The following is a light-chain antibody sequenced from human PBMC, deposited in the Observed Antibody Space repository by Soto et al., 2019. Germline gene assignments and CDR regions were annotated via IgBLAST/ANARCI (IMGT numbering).Light chain of an antibody. V-gene: IGKV3-20*01. CDR1: QSVSSSY. Sequence: EIVLTQSPGTLSLSPGERATLSCRASQSVSSSYLAWYQQKPGQAPRLLIYGASSRATGIPDRFSGSGSGPGFPLTISRLEPEYSAVYYCQQYGSSPWTFGQGTKVEIK. CDR3: QQYGSSPWT. J-gene: IGKJ1*01. CDR2: GAS.